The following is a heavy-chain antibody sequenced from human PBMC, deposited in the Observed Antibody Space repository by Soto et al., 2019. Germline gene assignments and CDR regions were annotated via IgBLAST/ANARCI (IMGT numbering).Heavy chain of an antibody. CDR3: AIRFILTGYYRGIDY. Sequence: GASVKVSCKASGYTFTSYYMHWVRQAPGQGLEWMGIINPSGGSTSYAQKFQGRVTMTRDTSTSTVYMELSSLRSEGTAVYYCAIRFILTGYYRGIDYWGQGTLVTVSS. CDR2: INPSGGST. V-gene: IGHV1-46*01. J-gene: IGHJ4*02. CDR1: GYTFTSYY. D-gene: IGHD3-9*01.